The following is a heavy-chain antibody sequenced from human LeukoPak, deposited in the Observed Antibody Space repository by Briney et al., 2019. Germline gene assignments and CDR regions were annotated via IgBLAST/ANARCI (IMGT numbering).Heavy chain of an antibody. D-gene: IGHD1-1*01. J-gene: IGHJ6*03. V-gene: IGHV4-39*07. CDR2: IYYSGST. Sequence: PSETLSPTCTVSGGSISSSSYYWGWIRQPPGKGLEWIGSIYYSGSTYYNPSLKSRVTISVDTSKNLFSLRLRSVTAADTAVYFCARGRVSSSTWYSTYYYYFYMDVWGKGTTVTVSS. CDR1: GGSISSSSYY. CDR3: ARGRVSSSTWYSTYYYYFYMDV.